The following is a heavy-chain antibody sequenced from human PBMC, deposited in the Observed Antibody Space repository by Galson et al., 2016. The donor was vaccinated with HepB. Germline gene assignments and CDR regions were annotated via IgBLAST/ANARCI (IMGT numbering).Heavy chain of an antibody. V-gene: IGHV3-15*01. Sequence: SLRLSCAASGFTFRNAWMSWVRQPPGKGLEWLGRARDTSEGGTTDYAVSVKGRFTISRDDSKNMLYLQMNSLTSEDTGVYYCPTGAGGSRNDRFYFDYWGPGALVTVSS. D-gene: IGHD2-15*01. CDR1: GFTFRNAW. J-gene: IGHJ4*02. CDR3: PTGAGGSRNDRFYFDY. CDR2: ARDTSEGGTT.